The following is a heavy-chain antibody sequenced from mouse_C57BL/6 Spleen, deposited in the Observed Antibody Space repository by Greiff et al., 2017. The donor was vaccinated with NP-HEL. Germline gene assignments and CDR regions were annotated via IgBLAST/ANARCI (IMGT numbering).Heavy chain of an antibody. D-gene: IGHD2-4*01. J-gene: IGHJ4*01. CDR3: ARAYYDYDRAMDY. CDR1: GYTFTSYW. CDR2: IDPSDSET. Sequence: VQLQQPGAELVRPGSSVKLSCKASGYTFTSYWMHWVKQRPIQGLEWIGNIDPSDSETHYNQKFKDKATLTVDKYSSTAYMQLSSLTSEASAVYYCARAYYDYDRAMDYWGQGTSVTVSS. V-gene: IGHV1-52*01.